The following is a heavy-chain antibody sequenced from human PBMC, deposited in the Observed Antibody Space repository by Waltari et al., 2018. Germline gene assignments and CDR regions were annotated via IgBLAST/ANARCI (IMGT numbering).Heavy chain of an antibody. Sequence: QVQLQESGPGLVKHSETMSLTGTVSGGSISSYYWSWIGQPAGKGLEWIGRIYTIGSTNYTLCLKSRVPMSVYTTKKPFSLNLSSVTAADTALYYCARVPISRSGSPHPWYFDLWCRFTLVTVSS. CDR2: IYTIGST. J-gene: IGHJ2*01. CDR1: GGSISSYY. D-gene: IGHD6-13*01. CDR3: ARVPISRSGSPHPWYFDL. V-gene: IGHV4-4*07.